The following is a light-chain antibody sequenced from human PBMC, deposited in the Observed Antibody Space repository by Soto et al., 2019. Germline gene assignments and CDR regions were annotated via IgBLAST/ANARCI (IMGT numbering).Light chain of an antibody. CDR1: QSISSW. V-gene: IGKV1-5*01. Sequence: DIQMTQSTSTLSASVGDRVTITCRASQSISSWLAWYQQKPGKAPKLLIYDASSLESGVPSRFSGSGSRTEFTLTISSLQPDDFATYYCQQYNSYLWTFGQGTKVDIK. CDR2: DAS. CDR3: QQYNSYLWT. J-gene: IGKJ1*01.